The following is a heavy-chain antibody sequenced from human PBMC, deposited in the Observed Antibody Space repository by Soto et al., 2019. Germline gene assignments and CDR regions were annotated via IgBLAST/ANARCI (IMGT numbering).Heavy chain of an antibody. D-gene: IGHD6-13*01. CDR3: AHSRVAAADRDYYYYYYMDV. V-gene: IGHV2-5*02. CDR1: GFSLSTSGVG. J-gene: IGHJ6*03. CDR2: IYWDDDK. Sequence: QITLKESGPTLVKPTQTLTLTCTFSGFSLSTSGVGVGWIRQPPGKALEWLALIYWDDDKRYSPSLKSRLTITKDTSKNQVVLTMTNMDPVDTATYYCAHSRVAAADRDYYYYYYMDVWGKGTTVTVSS.